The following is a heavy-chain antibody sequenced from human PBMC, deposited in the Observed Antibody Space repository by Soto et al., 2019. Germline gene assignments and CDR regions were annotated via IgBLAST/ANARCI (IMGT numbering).Heavy chain of an antibody. CDR2: IYYSGST. J-gene: IGHJ5*02. CDR3: ASGGPQYQLLYT. V-gene: IGHV4-39*01. CDR1: GGSISSSSYY. D-gene: IGHD2-2*02. Sequence: QLQLQESGPGLVKPSETLSLTCTVSGGSISSSSYYWGWIRQPPGKGLEWIGSIYYSGSTYYNPSLKSRVTISVDTSKNQFSLKLSSVTAADTAEYYCASGGPQYQLLYTWGQGTLVTVSS.